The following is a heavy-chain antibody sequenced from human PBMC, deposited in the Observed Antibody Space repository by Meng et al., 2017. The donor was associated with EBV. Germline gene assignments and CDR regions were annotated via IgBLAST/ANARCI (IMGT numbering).Heavy chain of an antibody. CDR2: INHSGST. CDR1: GGSFSVYY. CDR3: AREGYSGSYYY. D-gene: IGHD1-26*01. Sequence: QVQLQQWGAGLLKPSETLSLTCAVYGGSFSVYYWSWIRQPPGKGLEWIGEINHSGSTNYNPSLKSRVTISVDTSKNQFSLKLGSVTAADTAVYYCAREGYSGSYYYWGQGTLVTVSS. J-gene: IGHJ4*02. V-gene: IGHV4-34*01.